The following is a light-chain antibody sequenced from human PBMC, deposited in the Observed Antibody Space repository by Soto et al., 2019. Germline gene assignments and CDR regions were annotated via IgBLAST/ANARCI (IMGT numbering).Light chain of an antibody. CDR2: AND. J-gene: IGLJ2*01. Sequence: QSVLTQPPSVSGAPGQSVTISCTGSTSNIGAVYGFHWYQPIRGTAPRLLIFANDNRPSGVPDRFSGSKSCTSASLTIPGLQAADEADYYCQSDDSTLSVVFGGGTQLTVL. V-gene: IGLV1-40*01. CDR3: QSDDSTLSVV. CDR1: TSNIGAVYG.